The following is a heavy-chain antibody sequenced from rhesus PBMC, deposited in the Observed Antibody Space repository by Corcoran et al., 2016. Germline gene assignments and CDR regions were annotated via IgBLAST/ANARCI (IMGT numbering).Heavy chain of an antibody. D-gene: IGHD2-15*01. CDR2: DKGSTGNT. J-gene: IGHJ3*01. Sequence: QMQLQESGPGLVKPSETLSLTCAVSGGSFTTYWWTWIRQSPGKELEWVGEDKGSTGNTNYNPSLKSRVSLSKDASNRHFSLKLNSVAAADTAIYYCARYAGWSSWSPGFDLWGQGLRVIVSS. CDR1: GGSFTTYW. V-gene: IGHV4-80*01. CDR3: ARYAGWSSWSPGFDL.